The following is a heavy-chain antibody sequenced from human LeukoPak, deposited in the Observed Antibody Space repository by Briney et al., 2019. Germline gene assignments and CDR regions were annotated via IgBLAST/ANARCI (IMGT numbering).Heavy chain of an antibody. CDR3: AKYSLGYGSAYLGY. D-gene: IGHD2-15*01. CDR2: ISGSGGSK. J-gene: IGHJ4*02. CDR1: GFSFGGFA. V-gene: IGHV3-23*01. Sequence: GGSLRLSCEASGFSFGGFALSWVRQAPGKGPEWVAIISGSGGSKFYADSVRGRFIISRDNANNTLYLEMNSLRAEDTAVYYCAKYSLGYGSAYLGYWGQGTRVTVSS.